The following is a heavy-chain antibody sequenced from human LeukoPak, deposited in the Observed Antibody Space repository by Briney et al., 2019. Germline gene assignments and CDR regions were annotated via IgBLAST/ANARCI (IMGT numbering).Heavy chain of an antibody. CDR3: ARTREWDPMGELDY. Sequence: GASVKVSCKASGYTFTCYYMHWVRQAPGQGLEWMGWINPNSGGTNYAQKVQGRVTMTRDTSISTAYMELSRLRSDDTAVYYCARTREWDPMGELDYWGQGTLVTVSS. CDR1: GYTFTCYY. V-gene: IGHV1-2*02. D-gene: IGHD3-16*01. J-gene: IGHJ4*02. CDR2: INPNSGGT.